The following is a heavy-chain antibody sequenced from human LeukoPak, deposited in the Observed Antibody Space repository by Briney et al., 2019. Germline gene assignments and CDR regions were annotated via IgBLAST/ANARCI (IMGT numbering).Heavy chain of an antibody. J-gene: IGHJ4*02. Sequence: SETLSLTCTVSGGSITGFYWSWIRQPPGKGLEWIGYIFYIVSTSYNPSLESRVTISVDTSKNQFSLKLSSVTAADTAVYYCARQLRTVTTHYFDNWGQGTLVTVSS. D-gene: IGHD4-17*01. CDR1: GGSITGFY. V-gene: IGHV4-59*08. CDR2: IFYIVST. CDR3: ARQLRTVTTHYFDN.